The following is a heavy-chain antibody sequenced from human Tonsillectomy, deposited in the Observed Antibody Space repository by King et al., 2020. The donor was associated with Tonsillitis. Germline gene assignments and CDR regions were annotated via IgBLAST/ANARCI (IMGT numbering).Heavy chain of an antibody. J-gene: IGHJ4*02. CDR3: APYYYDRSGYYYYFDY. CDR1: GGSISSSSYY. CDR2: IYYSGST. V-gene: IGHV4-39*07. Sequence: QLQESGPGLVKPSETLSLTCTVSGGSISSSSYYWGWIRQPPGKGLEWIGIIYYSGSTYYNPSLKSRVTISVDTSKNQFSLKLSSVTAADTAVYYCAPYYYDRSGYYYYFDYWGQGTLVTVSS. D-gene: IGHD3-22*01.